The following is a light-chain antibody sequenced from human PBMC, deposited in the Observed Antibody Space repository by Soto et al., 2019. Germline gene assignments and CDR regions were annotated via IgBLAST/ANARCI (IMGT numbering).Light chain of an antibody. CDR2: EVS. CDR3: CSYTRSITRV. V-gene: IGLV2-14*01. CDR1: SSDVGGYNY. Sequence: QSALTQPASVSGSPGQSITISCTGTSSDVGGYNYVSWYQQHPGKAPKLLIYEVSNRPSGVSNRFSGSKSGNTASLTISGLQAEDEADYYCCSYTRSITRVFGGWTKLTVL. J-gene: IGLJ2*01.